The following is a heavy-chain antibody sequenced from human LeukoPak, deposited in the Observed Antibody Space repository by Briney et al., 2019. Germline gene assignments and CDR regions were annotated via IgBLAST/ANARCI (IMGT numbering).Heavy chain of an antibody. CDR2: IYYSGST. CDR3: ASSEVLGGAFDI. D-gene: IGHD4/OR15-4a*01. J-gene: IGHJ3*02. V-gene: IGHV4-39*07. Sequence: SETLSLTCTVSGGSISSSSYYWSWIRQPPGKGLEWIGSIYYSGSTYYNPSLKSRVTISVDTSKNQFSLKLSSVTAADTAVYYCASSEVLGGAFDIWGQGTMVTVSS. CDR1: GGSISSSSYY.